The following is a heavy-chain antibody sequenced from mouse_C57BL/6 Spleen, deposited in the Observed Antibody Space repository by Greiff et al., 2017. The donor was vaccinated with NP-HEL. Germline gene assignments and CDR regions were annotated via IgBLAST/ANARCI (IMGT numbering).Heavy chain of an antibody. CDR1: GYTFTEYT. D-gene: IGHD1-1*01. Sequence: QVQLQQSGAELVKPGASVKLSCKASGYTFTEYTIHWVKQRSGQGLEWIGWFYPGSGSIKYNEKFKDKATLTADKSSSTVYMELSRLTSEDSAVYFCARHEEVAYNYGSSSSWFAYWGQGTLVTVSA. V-gene: IGHV1-62-2*01. CDR2: FYPGSGSI. J-gene: IGHJ3*01. CDR3: ARHEEVAYNYGSSSSWFAY.